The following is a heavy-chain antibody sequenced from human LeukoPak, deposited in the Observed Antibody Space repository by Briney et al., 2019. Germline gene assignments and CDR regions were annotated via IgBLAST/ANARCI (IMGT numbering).Heavy chain of an antibody. CDR1: GYTLTELS. Sequence: ASVKVSCKVSGYTLTELSMHWVRQAPGKGLEWMGGFDPEDGETIYAQKFQGRVTMTRDTSISTAYMELSRLRSDDTAVYYCARDMDSGPDFFDYWGLGTLVTVSS. D-gene: IGHD1-26*01. CDR2: FDPEDGET. V-gene: IGHV1-24*01. J-gene: IGHJ4*02. CDR3: ARDMDSGPDFFDY.